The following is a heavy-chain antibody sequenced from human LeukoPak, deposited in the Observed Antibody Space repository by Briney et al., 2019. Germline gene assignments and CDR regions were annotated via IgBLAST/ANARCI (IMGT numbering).Heavy chain of an antibody. J-gene: IGHJ4*02. Sequence: SETLSLTCTVSGYSISSGYFWGWVRQPPGKGLGWIGSMYHSGSTYYNPSLKSRVTISVDTSKNQFSLKLSSVTAADTAVYYCARGYSSNWPGDYWGQGTLVTVSS. CDR3: ARGYSSNWPGDY. V-gene: IGHV4-38-2*02. CDR1: GYSISSGYF. D-gene: IGHD6-13*01. CDR2: MYHSGST.